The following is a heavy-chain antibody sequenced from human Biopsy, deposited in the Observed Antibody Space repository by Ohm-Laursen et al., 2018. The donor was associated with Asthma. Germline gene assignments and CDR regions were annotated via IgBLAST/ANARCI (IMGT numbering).Heavy chain of an antibody. V-gene: IGHV1-24*01. CDR3: ASDFPKDYVRYNFQF. CDR2: HDHEEGGT. J-gene: IGHJ4*02. Sequence: ASVKVSCKISGYRLTDLSMHWVRQAPGQGLEWMGGHDHEEGGTVNAPRFQGRVTMTEDTSTDAAYMELSSLSSDDTAVYYCASDFPKDYVRYNFQFWGQGTLVTVSS. D-gene: IGHD4-17*01. CDR1: GYRLTDLS.